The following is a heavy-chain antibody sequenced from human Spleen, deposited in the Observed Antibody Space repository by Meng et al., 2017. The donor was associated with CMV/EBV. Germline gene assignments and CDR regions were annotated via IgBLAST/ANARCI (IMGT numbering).Heavy chain of an antibody. CDR1: GGSVSSGSYY. V-gene: IGHV4-61*01. D-gene: IGHD6-6*01. Sequence: SETLSLTCTVYGGSVSSGSYYWSWIRQPPGKGLEWIGYIFYSGSTNYNPSPKSRVTISGDTSKNQFSLKLSSVTAADTAVYYCARDRQLVDAFDIWGQGTMVTVSS. J-gene: IGHJ3*02. CDR2: IFYSGST. CDR3: ARDRQLVDAFDI.